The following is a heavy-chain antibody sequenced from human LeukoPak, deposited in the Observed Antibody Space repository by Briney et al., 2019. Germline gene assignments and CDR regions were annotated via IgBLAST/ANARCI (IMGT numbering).Heavy chain of an antibody. CDR1: GESFSGYY. D-gene: IGHD2-15*01. V-gene: IGHV4-34*01. CDR3: ASHIVVVVAATDGGN. CDR2: INHSGTT. Sequence: SETLSLTCAVHGESFSGYYWTWIRQPPGKGLEWIGEINHSGTTNYNPSLKSRVTISVDTSKNQFSLKLSSVTAADTAVYYCASHIVVVVAATDGGNWGQGTLVTVSS. J-gene: IGHJ4*02.